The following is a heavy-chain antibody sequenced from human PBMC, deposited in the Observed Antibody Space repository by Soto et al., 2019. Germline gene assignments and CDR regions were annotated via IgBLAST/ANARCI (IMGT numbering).Heavy chain of an antibody. V-gene: IGHV3-33*01. CDR3: ARDLRGDYVYYYGMNV. D-gene: IGHD4-17*01. Sequence: PGGSLRLSCAASGFTFSSYGMHWVRQAPGKGLEWVAVIWYDGSNKYYADSVKGRFTISRDNSKNTLYLQMNSLRAEDTAVYYCARDLRGDYVYYYGMNVWGQGTTVTVSS. J-gene: IGHJ6*02. CDR1: GFTFSSYG. CDR2: IWYDGSNK.